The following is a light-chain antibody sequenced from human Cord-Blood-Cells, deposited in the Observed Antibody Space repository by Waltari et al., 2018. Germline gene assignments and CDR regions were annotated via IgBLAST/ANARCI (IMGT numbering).Light chain of an antibody. V-gene: IGLV6-57*01. CDR1: RGTIASNY. CDR2: EDN. Sequence: NFMLTQPHSVSESPGKTVTISCTRSRGTIASNYAQWYQQRPGGSPTTVIYEDNQRPSGVPDRFSGSIDSSSNSAYLTISGLKTEDEADYYCQSYDSSNQVFGGGTKLTVL. CDR3: QSYDSSNQV. J-gene: IGLJ3*02.